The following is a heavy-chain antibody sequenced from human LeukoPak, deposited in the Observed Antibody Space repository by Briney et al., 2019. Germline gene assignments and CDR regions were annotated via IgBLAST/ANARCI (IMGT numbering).Heavy chain of an antibody. J-gene: IGHJ4*02. CDR1: GFTFSNYV. D-gene: IGHD3-10*01. CDR3: AKDYYALLWFGEFNRKYYFDY. Sequence: GGSLRLSCAASGFTFSNYVMSWVRQAPGKGLQWVSGISGSGGERYYTESAKGRFTISRDNAKNTLYLQMNSLRAEDPAVYYCAKDYYALLWFGEFNRKYYFDYWGQGALVTVS. V-gene: IGHV3-23*01. CDR2: ISGSGGER.